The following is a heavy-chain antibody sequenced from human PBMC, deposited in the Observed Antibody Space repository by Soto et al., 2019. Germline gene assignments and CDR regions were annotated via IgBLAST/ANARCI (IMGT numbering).Heavy chain of an antibody. V-gene: IGHV1-69*02. D-gene: IGHD4-4*01. CDR1: GNTFSRYT. CDR2: IIPILDIT. CDR3: AILRGEITTIKGTY. Sequence: QVKLVQSRAEVKKPGSSVKVSCKASGNTFSRYTITWVRQAPGQGLEWMGWIIPILDITTYAQKFQGRVTITADKSTTTAYMDMSSLRSEDTAMYYCAILRGEITTIKGTYWGQGTLVTVSS. J-gene: IGHJ4*02.